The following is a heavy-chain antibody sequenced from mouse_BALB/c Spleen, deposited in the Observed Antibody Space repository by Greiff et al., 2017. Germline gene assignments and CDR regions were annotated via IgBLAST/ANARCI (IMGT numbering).Heavy chain of an antibody. CDR1: GFTFSSYA. CDR2: ISSGGSYT. D-gene: IGHD4-1*01. Sequence: DVHLVESGGGLVKPGGSLKLSCAASGFTFSSYAMSWVRQSPEKRLEWVAEISSGGSYTYYPDTVTGRFTISRDNAKNTLYLEMSSLRSEDTAMYYCARAGTGPYAMDYWGQGTSVTVSS. J-gene: IGHJ4*01. V-gene: IGHV5-9-4*01. CDR3: ARAGTGPYAMDY.